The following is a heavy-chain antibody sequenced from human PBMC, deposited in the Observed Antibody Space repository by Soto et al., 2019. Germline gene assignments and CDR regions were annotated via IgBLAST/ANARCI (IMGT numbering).Heavy chain of an antibody. CDR2: IYHSGST. CDR1: GGSISSGDYY. D-gene: IGHD3-22*01. CDR3: ARYSITMIVVQGFDY. Sequence: SETLSLTCTVSGGSISSGDYYWSWIRQPPGKGLEWIGEIYHSGSTNYNPSLKSRVTISVDKSKNQFSLKLSSVTAADTAVYYCARYSITMIVVQGFDYWGQGTLVTVSS. V-gene: IGHV4-39*07. J-gene: IGHJ4*02.